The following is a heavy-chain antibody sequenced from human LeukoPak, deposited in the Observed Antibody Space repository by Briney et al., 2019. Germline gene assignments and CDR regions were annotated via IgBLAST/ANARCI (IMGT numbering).Heavy chain of an antibody. CDR1: GDSISSYY. J-gene: IGHJ6*03. D-gene: IGHD4-17*01. V-gene: IGHV4-59*08. Sequence: SETLSLTCTVSGDSISSYYWSWIRQSPGKGLEWIGYIYYTGSTNFNPSLKSRVTMSVDASKNQFSLKLSSVTAADTAVYYCARCGDSVYYYMDVWGKGTTVTVSS. CDR2: IYYTGST. CDR3: ARCGDSVYYYMDV.